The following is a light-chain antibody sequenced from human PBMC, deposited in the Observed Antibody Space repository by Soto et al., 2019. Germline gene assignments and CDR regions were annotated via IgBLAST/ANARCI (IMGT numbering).Light chain of an antibody. V-gene: IGLV2-23*01. J-gene: IGLJ2*01. CDR2: EDN. Sequence: QSALTQPASVSGSPGQSIAISCTGTSSDVGSSNLVSWYQQQPGKAPKLMIYEDNKRPSGVSDRFSGSKSGNTASLTISGLQAEDEADYYCCSCTTSDTLLFGGGTKVTV. CDR1: SSDVGSSNL. CDR3: CSCTTSDTLL.